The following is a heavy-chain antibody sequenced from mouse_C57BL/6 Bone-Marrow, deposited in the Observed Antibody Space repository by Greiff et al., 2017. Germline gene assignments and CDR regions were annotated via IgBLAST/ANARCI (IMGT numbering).Heavy chain of an antibody. CDR1: GFTFSSYG. D-gene: IGHD2-10*01. V-gene: IGHV5-6*01. CDR2: ISSGGSYT. J-gene: IGHJ3*01. Sequence: EVKVVESGGDLVKPGGSLKLSCAASGFTFSSYGMSWVRQTPDQRLAWVATISSGGSYTYYPDSVKGRFTISRDTAKNTLYLQMSSLRSEDSAMYYCSSHSYYGNFVYFAYWGQGTLVTVSA. CDR3: SSHSYYGNFVYFAY.